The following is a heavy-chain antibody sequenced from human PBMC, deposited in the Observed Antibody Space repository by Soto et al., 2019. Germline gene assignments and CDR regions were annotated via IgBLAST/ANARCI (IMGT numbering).Heavy chain of an antibody. CDR2: ISPKSAGT. J-gene: IGHJ4*02. Sequence: QVQLVQSGAEVKKPGASVKVSCEASGYSFIDYYIHWVRQAPGQGFEWMGRISPKSAGTDYAKKVEDSVTLTWDTSLNTAYMELSSLKSDDTAVYYCARPPGYISDWYYFDLWGQETRVTVSS. CDR3: ARPPGYISDWYYFDL. CDR1: GYSFIDYY. D-gene: IGHD3-9*01. V-gene: IGHV1-2*02.